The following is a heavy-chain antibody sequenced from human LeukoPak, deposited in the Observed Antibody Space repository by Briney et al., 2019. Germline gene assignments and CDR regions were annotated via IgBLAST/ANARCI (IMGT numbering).Heavy chain of an antibody. V-gene: IGHV4-4*09. CDR3: ARRRTGTTHNWFDP. Sequence: PSETLSLTCSVSGASIRSYFWSWIRQSPGRGLEWIGIFYTSANTIYNPSLQSRVTISVDTSKNEFSLRLTSVTAADTAVYYCARRRTGTTHNWFDPWGQGTLVSVSS. CDR1: GASIRSYF. J-gene: IGHJ5*02. CDR2: FYTSANT. D-gene: IGHD1-1*01.